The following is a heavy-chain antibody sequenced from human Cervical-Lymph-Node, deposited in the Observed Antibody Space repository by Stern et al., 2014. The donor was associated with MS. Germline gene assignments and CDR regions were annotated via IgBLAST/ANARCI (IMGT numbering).Heavy chain of an antibody. D-gene: IGHD1-7*01. J-gene: IGHJ4*02. CDR2: IYPSGST. CDR1: GGSIGSSNW. CDR3: ARGSPLYTWNYGVVFDY. V-gene: IGHV4-4*02. Sequence: QVQLQESGPGLVKPSGTLSLTCGVSGGSIGSSNWWGWVRQSPGKGLEGVGEIYPSGSTNYNPALQSRVTISVDKSKNQFPLNLTSVTAADTAVYFCARGSPLYTWNYGVVFDYWGQGTLVTVSS.